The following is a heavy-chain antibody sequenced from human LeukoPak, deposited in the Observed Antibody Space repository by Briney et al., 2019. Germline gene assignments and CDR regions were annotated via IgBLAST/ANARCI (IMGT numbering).Heavy chain of an antibody. J-gene: IGHJ4*02. D-gene: IGHD1-1*01. CDR2: ISYDVTNK. CDR3: AREQTTGTVYFDY. CDR1: GFTYSTYA. V-gene: IGHV3-30-3*01. Sequence: PGGSLRLSCAAYGFTYSTYAVHWVRQAPGKGLEWVAVISYDVTNKYYADSVKGRFTISRDTSKNTLYLQMNSLRAEDTAVYYCAREQTTGTVYFDYWGQGTLVTVSS.